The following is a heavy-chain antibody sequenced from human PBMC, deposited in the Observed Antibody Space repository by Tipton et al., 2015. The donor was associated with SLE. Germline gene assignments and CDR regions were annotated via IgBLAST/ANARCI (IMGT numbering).Heavy chain of an antibody. Sequence: TLSLTCTVSGDSIRSSRYYWGWIRQPPGKGLEWIGYIHHSGSINYNPSLRSQVTMSMDTSQNQFSLKLSSVTAADTAVYYCARHFYNIGWNHFDNWGPGTLVTVSA. CDR3: ARHFYNIGWNHFDN. D-gene: IGHD6-19*01. CDR2: IHHSGSI. V-gene: IGHV4-61*05. J-gene: IGHJ4*02. CDR1: GDSIRSSRYY.